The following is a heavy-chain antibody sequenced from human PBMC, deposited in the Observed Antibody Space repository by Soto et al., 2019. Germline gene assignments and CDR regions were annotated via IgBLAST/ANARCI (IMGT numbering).Heavy chain of an antibody. CDR1: GYTFSEND. CDR2: MNPNSGNT. D-gene: IGHD2-21*01. V-gene: IGHV1-8*01. CDR3: VRVPLDYYSADYFDN. Sequence: QVPLVQSGAEVKRPGASVKVSCKASGYTFSENDINWVRQATGQGLEWMGWMNPNSGNTGYAQKFQGRVTMTRDTSITTAYMELSSLRSEDTAVYFCVRVPLDYYSADYFDNWGQGTLVIVSS. J-gene: IGHJ4*02.